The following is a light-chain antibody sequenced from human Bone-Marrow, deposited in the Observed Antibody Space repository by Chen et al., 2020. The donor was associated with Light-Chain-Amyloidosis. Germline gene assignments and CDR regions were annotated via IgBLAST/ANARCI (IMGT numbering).Light chain of an antibody. Sequence: QSGLTQPASVSGSPLQSITISCTVTSSDVGGYNYVSLYQQHPGKTPKLIIYDMTYRPSGVSNRFSGSKSGNTASLTISGLQAEDEADYYCSSFTRNNALVFGGGTKLTVL. J-gene: IGLJ2*01. CDR2: DMT. CDR1: SSDVGGYNY. CDR3: SSFTRNNALV. V-gene: IGLV2-14*03.